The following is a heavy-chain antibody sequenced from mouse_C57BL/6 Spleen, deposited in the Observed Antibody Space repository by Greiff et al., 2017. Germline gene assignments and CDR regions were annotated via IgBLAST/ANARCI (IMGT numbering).Heavy chain of an antibody. CDR1: GFTFTEYT. CDR2: FYPGRGSI. Sequence: QVHVKQSGAELVKPGASVKLSCKASGFTFTEYTIHWVTQRSGQGLEWIGWFYPGRGSIKYNEKFKGKATLPADKSSSTGYMDLIRLTSEDSAVYFCARHAYDYFDYWGQGTTLTVSA. CDR3: ARHAYDYFDY. V-gene: IGHV1-62-2*01. J-gene: IGHJ2*01. D-gene: IGHD1-1*01.